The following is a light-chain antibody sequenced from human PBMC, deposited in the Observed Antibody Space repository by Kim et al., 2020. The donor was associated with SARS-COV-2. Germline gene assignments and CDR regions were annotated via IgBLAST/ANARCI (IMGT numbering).Light chain of an antibody. V-gene: IGLV1-51*01. CDR1: SSNIGNDF. Sequence: GQKVTSSYSGSSSNIGNDFVSWYQQLPGTAPKLLIFDNNKRPSGIPDRVSGSKSGTSATLGITGLQTADEADYYCGTWDSSLSAVVFGGGTQLTVL. CDR3: GTWDSSLSAVV. J-gene: IGLJ2*01. CDR2: DNN.